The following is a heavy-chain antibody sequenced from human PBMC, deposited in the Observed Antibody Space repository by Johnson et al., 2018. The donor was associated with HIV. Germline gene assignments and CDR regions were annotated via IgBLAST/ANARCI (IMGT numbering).Heavy chain of an antibody. CDR1: GFTFSSYA. Sequence: VQLVESGGGLVQPGGSLRLSCAASGFTFSSYAMSWVRQAPGKGLEWVSAICGSGGSTYYAASVKGRFTISRDNSKNTLYLQMNSLRAEDTALYYCARVMSSGYFFDAFDIWGQGTMVTVSS. V-gene: IGHV3-23*04. CDR3: ARVMSSGYFFDAFDI. J-gene: IGHJ3*02. D-gene: IGHD3-22*01. CDR2: ICGSGGST.